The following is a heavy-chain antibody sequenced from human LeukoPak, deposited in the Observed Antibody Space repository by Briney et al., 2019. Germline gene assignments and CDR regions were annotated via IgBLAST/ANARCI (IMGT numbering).Heavy chain of an antibody. J-gene: IGHJ4*02. CDR2: ISGYSANT. Sequence: ASVKGSCKASGYTFTSYGITWVRQAPGQGLEWMGWISGYSANTNYAQKLQGRVTMTTDTSTSTAYMELRSLRSDDTAVYYCARDPYSSGSGLADYRGQGTLVTVSS. CDR1: GYTFTSYG. V-gene: IGHV1-18*01. D-gene: IGHD6-19*01. CDR3: ARDPYSSGSGLADY.